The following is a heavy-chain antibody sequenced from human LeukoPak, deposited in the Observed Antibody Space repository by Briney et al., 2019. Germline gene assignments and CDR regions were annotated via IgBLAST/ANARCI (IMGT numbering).Heavy chain of an antibody. D-gene: IGHD3-3*01. J-gene: IGHJ6*02. V-gene: IGHV4-31*03. Sequence: SETLSLTCTVSGGSISSGGYYWRWIRQHPGKGLAWIGYINYSGSTYYNPSLKSRVTISVDTSKNQFSLKLSSVTAADTAVYYCARVLDNQDFWSGYHANQDGMDVWGQGTTVTVSS. CDR1: GGSISSGGYY. CDR2: INYSGST. CDR3: ARVLDNQDFWSGYHANQDGMDV.